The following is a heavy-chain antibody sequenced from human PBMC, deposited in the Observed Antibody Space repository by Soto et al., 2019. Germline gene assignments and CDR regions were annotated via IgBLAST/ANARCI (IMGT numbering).Heavy chain of an antibody. V-gene: IGHV1-18*04. Sequence: PGESLKVSCKASGYTFTSYGISWVRQAPGQGLEWMGWISAYNGNTNYAQKLQGRVTMTTDTSTSTAYMELRSLRSDDTAVYYCARAGPYSGYDSDVGDYWGQGTLVTVSS. CDR2: ISAYNGNT. CDR3: ARAGPYSGYDSDVGDY. J-gene: IGHJ4*02. D-gene: IGHD5-12*01. CDR1: GYTFTSYG.